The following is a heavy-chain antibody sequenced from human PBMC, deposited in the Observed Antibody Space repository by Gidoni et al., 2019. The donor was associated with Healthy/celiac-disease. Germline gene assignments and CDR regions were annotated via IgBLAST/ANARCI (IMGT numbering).Heavy chain of an antibody. J-gene: IGHJ3*02. Sequence: QLQLQESGPGLVKHSETLSLTCTVSGGSISSSSYYWGWIRQPPGKGLEWIGSIYYSGSTYYNPSLKSRVTISVDTSKNQFSLKLSSVTAADTAVYYCARAGVVVVVATDRHFDIWGQGTMVTVSS. CDR3: ARAGVVVVVATDRHFDI. D-gene: IGHD2-15*01. V-gene: IGHV4-39*07. CDR2: IYYSGST. CDR1: GGSISSSSYY.